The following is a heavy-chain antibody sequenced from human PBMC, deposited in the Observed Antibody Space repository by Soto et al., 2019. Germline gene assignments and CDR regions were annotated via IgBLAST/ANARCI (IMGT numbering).Heavy chain of an antibody. CDR2: MNPYSGNT. Sequence: QMQLVQSGAEVKKPGDSVKVSCKASGYTFSDYDINWVRQAAGQGLEWMGWMNPYSGNTGYAQKFQGRVTMTTDTSITTAYLELSSLTFEDTAIYYCARGRFRRTWFDPWGQGTLVTVSS. J-gene: IGHJ5*02. CDR1: GYTFSDYD. CDR3: ARGRFRRTWFDP. D-gene: IGHD3-16*01. V-gene: IGHV1-8*01.